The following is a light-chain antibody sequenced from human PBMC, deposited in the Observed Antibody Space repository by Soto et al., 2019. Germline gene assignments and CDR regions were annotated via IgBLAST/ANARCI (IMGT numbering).Light chain of an antibody. CDR3: QQYSYFAT. J-gene: IGKJ1*01. CDR2: KAS. V-gene: IGKV1-5*03. Sequence: DIQMTQSPSTLSASVGDRVTITCRASQSISSWLTWYQQKAGQAPKLLIYKASIVESGVPSRFSGSGSGTAFTLTISSLQPDDSATYYCQQYSYFATFGHGTRVEVK. CDR1: QSISSW.